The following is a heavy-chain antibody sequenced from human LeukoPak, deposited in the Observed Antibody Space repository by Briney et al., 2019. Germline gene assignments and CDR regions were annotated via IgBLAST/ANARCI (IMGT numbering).Heavy chain of an antibody. Sequence: GGPMRLSCAASGFTFSDYAMNWVRQAPGKGLEWVAVISYDGSNKYYADSVKGRFTISRDNSKNTLYLQMNSLRAEDTAVYYCAKLTPDSSGWTSWGQGTLVTVSS. V-gene: IGHV3-30*18. CDR3: AKLTPDSSGWTS. D-gene: IGHD6-19*01. J-gene: IGHJ4*02. CDR1: GFTFSDYA. CDR2: ISYDGSNK.